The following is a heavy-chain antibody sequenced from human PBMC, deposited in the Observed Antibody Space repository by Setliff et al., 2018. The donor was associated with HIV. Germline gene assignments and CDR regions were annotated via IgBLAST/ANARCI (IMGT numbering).Heavy chain of an antibody. CDR3: AREFHSSGYACIFDV. Sequence: GGSLRLSCAASGFSLSSNPVHWVRQAPGKGLEWVALISFDGINTHYRDSLKGRFSISRDISKNTLYLQMDSLRAEDTAVYFCAREFHSSGYACIFDVWGQGTAVTVSS. J-gene: IGHJ3*01. CDR2: ISFDGINT. D-gene: IGHD3-22*01. V-gene: IGHV3-30*04. CDR1: GFSLSSNP.